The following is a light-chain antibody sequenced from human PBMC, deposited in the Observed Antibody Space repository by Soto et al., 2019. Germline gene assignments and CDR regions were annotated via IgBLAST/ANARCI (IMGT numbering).Light chain of an antibody. J-gene: IGKJ1*01. Sequence: EIVLTQSPATLSLSPGESATLSCRASRSVSNYLAWYQQKPGQAPRLLIYDASTRATGVPARFSGSGSGTDFTLTISSLQSEDFAVYYCQQYNNWPGTFGQGTKVDIK. V-gene: IGKV3-11*01. CDR1: RSVSNY. CDR2: DAS. CDR3: QQYNNWPGT.